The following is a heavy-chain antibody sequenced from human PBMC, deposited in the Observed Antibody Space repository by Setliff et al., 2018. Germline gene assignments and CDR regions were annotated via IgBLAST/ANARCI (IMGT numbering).Heavy chain of an antibody. V-gene: IGHV4-34*01. J-gene: IGHJ4*02. D-gene: IGHD2-15*01. CDR3: MRQVGGGLWYFDY. Sequence: ASETLSLTCAVYGGSFSGYYWSWIRQPPGKGLEWIGEINHSGSTNYNPSLKSRVTISVDMSKTQFSLHLNSVTAADTAVYYCMRQVGGGLWYFDYWGQGILVTVSS. CDR1: GGSFSGYY. CDR2: INHSGST.